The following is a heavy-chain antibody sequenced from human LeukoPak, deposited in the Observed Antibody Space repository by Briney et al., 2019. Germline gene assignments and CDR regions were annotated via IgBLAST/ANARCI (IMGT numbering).Heavy chain of an antibody. V-gene: IGHV4-61*02. CDR3: ARTPLRGATFFTSYPNWFDT. Sequence: SETLSLTCTVSGGSISSGSYYWSWIRQPAGKGLEWIGRVYSIGSTDYNPSLKSRLSISVNTSKIQFSLRLSSVTVADTAVYYCARTPLRGATFFTSYPNWFDTWGQGTLVTVSS. CDR2: VYSIGST. J-gene: IGHJ5*02. D-gene: IGHD3-10*01. CDR1: GGSISSGSYY.